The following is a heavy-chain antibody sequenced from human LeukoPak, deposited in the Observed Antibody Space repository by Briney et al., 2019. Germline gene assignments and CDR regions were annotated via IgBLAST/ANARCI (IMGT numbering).Heavy chain of an antibody. CDR2: IYPGDSDT. D-gene: IGHD2-2*02. J-gene: IGHJ5*02. CDR1: GYSFTSYW. CDR3: ARRSVPAAIGWFDP. V-gene: IGHV5-51*01. Sequence: GESLKISCKGSGYSFTSYWIGWVRQMPGKGLEWMGIIYPGDSDTRYSPSFQGQVTISADKSISTAYLQWSSLKASDTAMYYCARRSVPAAIGWFDPWAREPWSPSPQ.